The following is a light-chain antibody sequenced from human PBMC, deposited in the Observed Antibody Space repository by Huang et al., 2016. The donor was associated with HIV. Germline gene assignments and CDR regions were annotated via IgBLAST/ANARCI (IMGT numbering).Light chain of an antibody. V-gene: IGKV2-28*01. J-gene: IGKJ4*01. CDR3: MQALQTPLT. CDR1: QSLLDSSGYNY. CDR2: LVL. Sequence: IVMIQSPLSLPVTPGEPASISCRSSQSLLDSSGYNYLDWYVQKPGQSPHLRIYLVLNRSSGVPDRFSGSGSGTDFTLNISRVEAEDVGVYYCMQALQTPLTFGGGTKVEMK.